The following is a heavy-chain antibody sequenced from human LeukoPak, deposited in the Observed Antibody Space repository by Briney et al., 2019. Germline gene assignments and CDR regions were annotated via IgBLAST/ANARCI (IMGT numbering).Heavy chain of an antibody. CDR2: ISPYNGNT. CDR3: AREESGSSSYYYYYYGMDV. J-gene: IGHJ6*02. Sequence: ASVKVSCKASGYTFTNYGVTWVRQAPGQGLEWMGWISPYNGNTNYAQNLQGRVTMTTDTSTSTAYMELRSLRSDDTAVYYCAREESGSSSYYYYYYGMDVWGQGTTVTVSS. D-gene: IGHD1-26*01. V-gene: IGHV1-18*01. CDR1: GYTFTNYG.